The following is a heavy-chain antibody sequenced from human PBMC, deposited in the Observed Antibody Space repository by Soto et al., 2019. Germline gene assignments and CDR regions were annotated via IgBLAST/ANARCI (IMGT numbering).Heavy chain of an antibody. V-gene: IGHV4-59*08. J-gene: IGHJ2*01. CDR2: IYYSGNT. CDR3: ARPRGTTPAVWYFDL. D-gene: IGHD1-26*01. CDR1: GGSISSHY. Sequence: QVQLQESGPGLVKPSETLSLTCTVSGGSISSHYWSWIRQPPGKGLEWIGYIYYSGNTDYNPSLKSRVTISVDTSKNQLALRLSSVTAADTAMYYCARPRGTTPAVWYFDLWGRGTLVTVSS.